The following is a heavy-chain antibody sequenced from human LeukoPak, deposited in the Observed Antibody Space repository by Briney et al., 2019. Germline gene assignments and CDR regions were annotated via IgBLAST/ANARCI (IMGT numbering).Heavy chain of an antibody. Sequence: GGSLRLSCAASGFTFGVYDMHWVRQAPGKGLEGVSLIRADGATTRYTDSVKGRFTISRDNSKDSLYLQMNSLRTEDTALYYCARDNTGSYEYWGQGTLVTVSP. CDR2: IRADGATT. V-gene: IGHV3-43*02. CDR1: GFTFGVYD. CDR3: ARDNTGSYEY. J-gene: IGHJ4*02. D-gene: IGHD1-26*01.